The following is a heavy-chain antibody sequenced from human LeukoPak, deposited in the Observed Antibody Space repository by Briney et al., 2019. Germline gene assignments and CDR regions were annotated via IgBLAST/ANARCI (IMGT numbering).Heavy chain of an antibody. J-gene: IGHJ4*02. Sequence: ETLSLTCAVYGGSFSGYYWNWIRQPPGKGLEWIGEINHSGSTDYNPSLKSRVTISVDTSKNQFSLKLSSVTAADTAVYYCARNTMVSETIDYWGQGTLVTVSS. CDR3: ARNTMVSETIDY. CDR1: GGSFSGYY. D-gene: IGHD3-10*01. V-gene: IGHV4-34*01. CDR2: INHSGST.